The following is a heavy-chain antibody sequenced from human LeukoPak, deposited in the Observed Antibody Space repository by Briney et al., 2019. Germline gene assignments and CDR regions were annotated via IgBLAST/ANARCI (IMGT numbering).Heavy chain of an antibody. CDR3: ARDVGPPGDWYFDL. CDR2: ISSSSSYI. Sequence: GGSLRLSCAASGFTVSSNYMSWVRQAPGKGLEWVSSISSSSSYIYYADSVKGRFTISRDNAKNSLYLQMNSLRAEDTAVYYCARDVGPPGDWYFDLWGRGTLVTVSS. D-gene: IGHD7-27*01. J-gene: IGHJ2*01. CDR1: GFTVSSNY. V-gene: IGHV3-21*01.